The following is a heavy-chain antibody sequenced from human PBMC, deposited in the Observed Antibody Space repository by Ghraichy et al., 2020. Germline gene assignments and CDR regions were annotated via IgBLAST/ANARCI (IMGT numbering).Heavy chain of an antibody. CDR1: GFSFSNYA. CDR3: ARKGGSCGGDCFLDFDL. Sequence: GESLNISCAASGFSFSNYAMDWVRLAPGKGLEWVSAISGGATTTHYADSVKGRFTISRDNGRNSVYLQMNSLREEDTAVYYCARKGGSCGGDCFLDFDLWGRGTLVTVSS. J-gene: IGHJ2*01. CDR2: ISGGATTT. D-gene: IGHD2-21*02. V-gene: IGHV3-23*01.